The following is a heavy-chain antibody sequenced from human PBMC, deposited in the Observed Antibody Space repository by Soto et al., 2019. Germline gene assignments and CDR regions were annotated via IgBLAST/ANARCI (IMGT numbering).Heavy chain of an antibody. CDR2: ISAYNGNT. CDR1: GYTFTSYG. D-gene: IGHD1-26*01. V-gene: IGHV1-18*01. J-gene: IGHJ4*02. CDR3: ERGIVDPTSFDY. Sequence: QVQLVQSGAEVKKPGASVKVSCKASGYTFTSYGISWVRQAPGQGLEWMGWISAYNGNTNYAQKLQGRVTMTTDTSTRTACRELRTQRSHDTAVHYCERGIVDPTSFDYRGGGTLVTVSS.